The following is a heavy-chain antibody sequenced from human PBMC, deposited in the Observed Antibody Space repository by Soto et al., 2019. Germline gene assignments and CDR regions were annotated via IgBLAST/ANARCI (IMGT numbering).Heavy chain of an antibody. CDR3: ARGIGYSAQDY. V-gene: IGHV3-74*01. CDR1: GFTFSDYW. Sequence: GSLRLSCAASGFTFSDYWMHWVRQVPGKGLVWVPRISGDGSSTSYADSVKGRFTISRDNAKNTLYVQMNSLRAEDTAVYYCARGIGYSAQDYWGQGTPVTVSS. J-gene: IGHJ4*02. D-gene: IGHD1-1*01. CDR2: ISGDGSST.